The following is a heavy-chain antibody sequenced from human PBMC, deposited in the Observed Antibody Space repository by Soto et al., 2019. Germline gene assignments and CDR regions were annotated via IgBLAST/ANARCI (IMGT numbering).Heavy chain of an antibody. V-gene: IGHV1-8*01. D-gene: IGHD6-13*01. CDR2: MNPNSGNT. Sequence: QVQLVQSGAEVKKPGASVKDSCKASGYTFTSYDINWVRQATGQGLEWMGWMNPNSGNTGYEQKSQGRVTMTRNTSISTAYMELSSLGSEDTAMYYCAREVGSRIDYWGQGTLVTVSS. J-gene: IGHJ4*02. CDR3: AREVGSRIDY. CDR1: GYTFTSYD.